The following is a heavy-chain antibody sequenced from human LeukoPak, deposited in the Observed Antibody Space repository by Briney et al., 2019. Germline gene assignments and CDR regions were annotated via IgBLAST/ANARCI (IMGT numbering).Heavy chain of an antibody. D-gene: IGHD3-3*01. CDR1: GFTVSDYY. Sequence: PGGSLRLSCAASGFTVSDYYMNWIRQAPGKGLEWVSYIDRSGTYTNYADSVKGRFTISRDNAKNSLYLQMNSLRAEDTAVYYCARDRSGYANDAFDFWGQGTMVTVSS. CDR2: IDRSGTYT. V-gene: IGHV3-11*06. CDR3: ARDRSGYANDAFDF. J-gene: IGHJ3*01.